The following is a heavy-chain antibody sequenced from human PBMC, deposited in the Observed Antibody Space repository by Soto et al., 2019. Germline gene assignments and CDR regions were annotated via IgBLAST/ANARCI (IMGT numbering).Heavy chain of an antibody. CDR2: IKSKTDGGTT. Sequence: EVQLVESGGGLVKPGGSLRLSCAASGFTFINAWMNWFRQAPGKGLEWVGRIKSKTDGGTTDYAAPVKGRFTISRDDSKNTLYLQMNSLKTEDTAVYYCTTRFPPAAGPFSQRDYWGQGTLVTVSS. V-gene: IGHV3-15*07. D-gene: IGHD6-13*01. J-gene: IGHJ4*02. CDR3: TTRFPPAAGPFSQRDY. CDR1: GFTFINAW.